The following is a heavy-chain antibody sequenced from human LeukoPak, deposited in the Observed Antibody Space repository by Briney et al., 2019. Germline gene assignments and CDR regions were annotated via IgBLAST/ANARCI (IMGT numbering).Heavy chain of an antibody. Sequence: GGSLRLSCAASGFTFSSYAMHWVRQAPGKGLEWVCLISGDGGSTYYADSVKGRFTISRDNSRTSLYLQMNSLRTEDTALYYCTKPAQSVALIDDYWGQGTLVTVSS. CDR1: GFTFSSYA. CDR2: ISGDGGST. CDR3: TKPAQSVALIDDY. J-gene: IGHJ4*02. D-gene: IGHD2-15*01. V-gene: IGHV3-43*02.